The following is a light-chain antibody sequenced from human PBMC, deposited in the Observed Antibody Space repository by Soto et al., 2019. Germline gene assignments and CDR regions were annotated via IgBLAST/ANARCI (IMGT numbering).Light chain of an antibody. J-gene: IGLJ2*01. CDR1: SSDVGGYNY. V-gene: IGLV2-14*03. CDR3: SSFARSSTLV. CDR2: DVS. Sequence: QSALTQPASVSASPGQSVSISSTGTSSDVGGYNYVSWYQHYPGKAPKLIIYDVSNRPSGISNRFSGSKSGNTASLTISGLQAEDEADYYCSSFARSSTLVFGGGTKVTVL.